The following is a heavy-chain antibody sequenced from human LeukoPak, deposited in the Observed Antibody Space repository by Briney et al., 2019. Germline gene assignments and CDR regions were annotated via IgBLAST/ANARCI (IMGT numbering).Heavy chain of an antibody. V-gene: IGHV1-2*02. J-gene: IGHJ4*02. Sequence: GASVKVSCKASGYTFSGYYMHWVRQAPGQGLEWMGWINLNSGGPNYAQKFQGRVTMTRDTSISTAYMELSSLRSDDTAVYYCARSSDGYDFRPLDYWGQGTLVTVSS. CDR1: GYTFSGYY. CDR2: INLNSGGP. CDR3: ARSSDGYDFRPLDY. D-gene: IGHD3/OR15-3a*01.